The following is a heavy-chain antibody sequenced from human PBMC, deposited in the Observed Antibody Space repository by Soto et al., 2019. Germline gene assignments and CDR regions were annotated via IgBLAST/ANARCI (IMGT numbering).Heavy chain of an antibody. CDR2: ISYDGSNK. J-gene: IGHJ5*02. V-gene: IGHV3-30*18. D-gene: IGHD2-15*01. CDR3: AKEELLEFDP. Sequence: QVQLVESGGGVVQPGRSLRLSCAASGFTFSSYGMHWVRQAPGKGLEWVAVISYDGSNKYYADSVKGRFTISRDNSKNTLYLQMNSLGAEDTAVYYCAKEELLEFDPWGQGTLVTVSS. CDR1: GFTFSSYG.